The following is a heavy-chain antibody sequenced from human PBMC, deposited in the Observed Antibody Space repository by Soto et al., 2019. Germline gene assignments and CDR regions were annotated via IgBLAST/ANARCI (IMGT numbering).Heavy chain of an antibody. D-gene: IGHD5-18*01. CDR2: ISSSGSTI. V-gene: IGHV3-48*03. J-gene: IGHJ3*02. Sequence: GGSLRLSCAASGFTFSSYEMNWVRQAPGKGLEWVSYISSSGSTIYYADSVKGRFTISRDNAKNSLYLQMNSLRAEDMAVYYCARDPCYGFAFDIWGQGTMVTVSS. CDR3: ARDPCYGFAFDI. CDR1: GFTFSSYE.